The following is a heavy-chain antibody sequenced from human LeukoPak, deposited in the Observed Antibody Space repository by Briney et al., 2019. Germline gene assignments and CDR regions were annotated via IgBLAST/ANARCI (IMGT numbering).Heavy chain of an antibody. D-gene: IGHD2-21*01. V-gene: IGHV4-59*01. CDR2: ICYTGST. CDR1: GGSISGYY. CDR3: AHWAPKHHPPPEVWRPHFCRPVHHRFPLEVDLGAPAGRAFLLWCEARPELGNLAGFCL. Sequence: SETLSLTCTVSGGSISGYYWSWIRQPPGKGLEWIGYICYTGSTNYNPSLKSRVTISVDTSNNQFSLKLNSVTAADAALYYCAHWAPKHHPPPEVWRPHFCRPVHHRFPLEVDLGAPAGRAFLLWCEARPELGNLAGFCLWGRGNPV. J-gene: IGHJ2*01.